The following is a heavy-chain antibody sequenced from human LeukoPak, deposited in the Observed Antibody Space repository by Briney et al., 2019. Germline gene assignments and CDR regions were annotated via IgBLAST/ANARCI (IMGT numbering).Heavy chain of an antibody. V-gene: IGHV3-49*04. CDR2: IRSKAYGGTT. Sequence: GGSLRLSCTASGFTFGDYAMSWVRQAPGKGLDWVGFIRSKAYGGTTEYAASVKGRFTISRDDSKSIAYLQMNSLKTEDTAVYYCTVVPAAIMGYYYYYMDVWGKGTTVTVSS. CDR3: TVVPAAIMGYYYYYMDV. D-gene: IGHD2-2*02. J-gene: IGHJ6*03. CDR1: GFTFGDYA.